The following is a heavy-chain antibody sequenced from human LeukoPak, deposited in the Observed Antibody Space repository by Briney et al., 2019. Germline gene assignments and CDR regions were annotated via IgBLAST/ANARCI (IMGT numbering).Heavy chain of an antibody. V-gene: IGHV3-23*01. J-gene: IGHJ4*02. CDR2: ISGSGGTT. CDR3: AKAERGGATFLFDY. CDR1: GFTFSSYW. D-gene: IGHD3-16*01. Sequence: QPGGSLRLSCAASGFTFSSYWMHWVRQAPGKGLVWVSGISGSGGTTYYADSVKGRFTISRDNSKNTLYLQMNSLRAEDTAVYYCAKAERGGATFLFDYWGQGTLVTVSS.